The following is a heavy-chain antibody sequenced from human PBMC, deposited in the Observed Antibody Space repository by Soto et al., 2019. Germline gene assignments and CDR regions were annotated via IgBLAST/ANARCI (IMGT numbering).Heavy chain of an antibody. D-gene: IGHD2-21*01. CDR2: IYVTGAV. V-gene: IGHV4-31*03. J-gene: IGHJ5*02. Sequence: SETLSLTCSVSGAALNSGNYYWSWIRQVPGKGLEWIGHIYVTGAVDYNPSLRDRITISQDTSERQFSLNLRLVTAADTAVYYCARLRIATNNYKWFDPWGQGPLVTVSS. CDR3: ARLRIATNNYKWFDP. CDR1: GAALNSGNYY.